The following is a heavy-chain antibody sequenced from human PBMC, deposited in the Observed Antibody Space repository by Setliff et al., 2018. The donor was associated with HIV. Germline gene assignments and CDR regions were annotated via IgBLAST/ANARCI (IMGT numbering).Heavy chain of an antibody. J-gene: IGHJ3*02. V-gene: IGHV4-4*02. D-gene: IGHD3-10*01. CDR2: IYHSGST. CDR1: GGSISSSNW. CDR3: ARDSGILWFGELLQAFDI. Sequence: SETLSLTCAVSGGSISSSNWWSWVRQPPGKGLEWIGEIYHSGSTNYNPSLKSRVTISVDKSKNQFSLKLSSVTAGDTAVYYCARDSGILWFGELLQAFDIWGQGTMVTVSS.